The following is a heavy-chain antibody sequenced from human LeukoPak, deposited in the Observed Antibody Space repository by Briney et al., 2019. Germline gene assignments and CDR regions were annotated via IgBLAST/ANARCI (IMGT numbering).Heavy chain of an antibody. D-gene: IGHD3-22*01. J-gene: IGHJ4*02. V-gene: IGHV7-4-1*02. Sequence: GASVKVSCKASGYTFTSYDINWVRQAPGQGLEWMGWINTNTGNPTYAQGFTGRFVFSLDTSVSTAYLQISSLKAEDTAVYYCARVEVLLWYYYDSSGLIDYWGQGTLVTVSS. CDR3: ARVEVLLWYYYDSSGLIDY. CDR1: GYTFTSYD. CDR2: INTNTGNP.